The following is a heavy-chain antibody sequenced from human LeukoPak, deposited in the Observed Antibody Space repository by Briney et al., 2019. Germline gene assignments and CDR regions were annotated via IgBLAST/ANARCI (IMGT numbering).Heavy chain of an antibody. CDR2: FDPEDGET. CDR1: GYTLTELS. D-gene: IGHD6-19*01. CDR3: ATYSSGPLDAFDI. Sequence: ASVKVSCKVSGYTLTELSMHSVRQAPGKGLEWMGGFDPEDGETIYAQKFQGRVTMTEDTSTDTAYMELSSLRSEDTAVYYWATYSSGPLDAFDIWGQGTMVTVSS. V-gene: IGHV1-24*01. J-gene: IGHJ3*02.